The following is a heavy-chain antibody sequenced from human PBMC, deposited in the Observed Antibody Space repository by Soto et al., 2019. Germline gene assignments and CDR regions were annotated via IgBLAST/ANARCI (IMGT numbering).Heavy chain of an antibody. Sequence: EVQLVESGGGLVQPGGSLRLSCAVSGITFSPYWMNWVRQTPGKGLEWVAIIDQDGTEKIYVDSVKGRFTISRDNAKNSLYLQMNSLRVEDTALYYCVGGGGWLPDYWGQGTLVTVSS. CDR1: GITFSPYW. D-gene: IGHD6-19*01. CDR3: VGGGGWLPDY. J-gene: IGHJ4*02. CDR2: IDQDGTEK. V-gene: IGHV3-7*05.